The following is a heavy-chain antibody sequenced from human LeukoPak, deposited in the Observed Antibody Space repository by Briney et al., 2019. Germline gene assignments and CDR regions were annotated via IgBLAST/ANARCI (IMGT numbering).Heavy chain of an antibody. CDR1: GFIFSRSW. CDR3: ARAGTAGSADY. V-gene: IGHV3-7*01. Sequence: SGGSLRLSCAASGFIFSRSWMSWVRQAPGKGLEWVANINVDEREKYYVDSVEGRFSISRDNTKNSLYLQMNSLRPEDTAVYYCARAGTAGSADYWGQGTLVIVSS. J-gene: IGHJ4*02. CDR2: INVDEREK. D-gene: IGHD1-14*01.